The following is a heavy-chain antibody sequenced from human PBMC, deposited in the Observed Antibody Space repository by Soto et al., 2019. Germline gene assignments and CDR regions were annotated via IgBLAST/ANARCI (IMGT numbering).Heavy chain of an antibody. J-gene: IGHJ4*02. CDR1: GFTFSSYA. CDR3: AREAYYYDSSGYYFDY. V-gene: IGHV3-30-3*01. CDR2: ISYDGSNK. Sequence: PGESLKISCAASGFTFSSYAMHWVRQAPGKGLEWVAVISYDGSNKYYADSVKDRFTISRDNSKNTLYLQMNSLRAEDTAVYYCAREAYYYDSSGYYFDYWGQGTLVTVSS. D-gene: IGHD3-22*01.